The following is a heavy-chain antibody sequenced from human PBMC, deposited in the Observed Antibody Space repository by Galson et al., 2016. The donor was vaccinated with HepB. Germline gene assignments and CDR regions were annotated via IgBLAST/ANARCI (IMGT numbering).Heavy chain of an antibody. Sequence: TLSLTCAVPGDSISGAYSWSWIRQPPGKGLEWIGHIYHGGTTHYNPSLRSRVPISIDRAQNQFSLKLTSVTVADTAVYYCARGEKPQIFGEIGWFDPWGQGTLVTVSS. CDR3: ARGEKPQIFGEIGWFDP. J-gene: IGHJ5*02. CDR1: GDSISGAYS. D-gene: IGHD3-3*01. CDR2: IYHGGTT. V-gene: IGHV4-30-2*01.